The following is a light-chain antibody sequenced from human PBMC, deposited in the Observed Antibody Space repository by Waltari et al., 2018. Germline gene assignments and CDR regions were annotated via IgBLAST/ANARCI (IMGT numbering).Light chain of an antibody. CDR1: QSISTY. Sequence: IVLTQSPATLSLSPGERAPLSCRASQSISTYLAWYQQNPGQAPRLLISDASYRATGIPARFSGSGSGTDFTLTISSLEPEDFAVYYCQQRSDLPPITFGQGTKVEI. V-gene: IGKV3-11*01. CDR2: DAS. CDR3: QQRSDLPPIT. J-gene: IGKJ1*01.